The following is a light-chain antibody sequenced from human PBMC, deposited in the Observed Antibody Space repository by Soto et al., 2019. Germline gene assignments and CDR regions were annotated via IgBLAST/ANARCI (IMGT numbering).Light chain of an antibody. Sequence: EIVLTQSPATLSLSPGEGATLSCRASQSVSTSLAWYQQKPGQAPRLLIYGASRRAAGIPGRFSGSGSGTDFTLTISSLEPEDFAVYYCQQRSNWPPITFGQGTRLEIK. V-gene: IGKV3-11*01. CDR3: QQRSNWPPIT. J-gene: IGKJ5*01. CDR2: GAS. CDR1: QSVSTS.